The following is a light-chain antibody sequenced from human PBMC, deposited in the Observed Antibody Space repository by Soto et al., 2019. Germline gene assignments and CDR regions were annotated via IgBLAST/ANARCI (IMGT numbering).Light chain of an antibody. CDR1: SSDVGYSNY. J-gene: IGLJ1*01. V-gene: IGLV2-14*01. CDR3: SSYTSSSTYV. Sequence: QSVLTQPASVSGSPGQSIAISCTGTSSDVGYSNYVSWYQQHPGKAPKLMIYDVNNRPSGVPDRFSGSKSGNTASLTISGLRAEDGADYYCSSYTSSSTYVFGTGTRVTVL. CDR2: DVN.